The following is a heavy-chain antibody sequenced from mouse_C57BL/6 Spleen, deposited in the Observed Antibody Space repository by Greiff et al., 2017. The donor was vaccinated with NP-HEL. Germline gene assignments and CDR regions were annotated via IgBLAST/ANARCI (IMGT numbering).Heavy chain of an antibody. CDR2: IDPENGDT. D-gene: IGHD1-1*01. CDR1: GFNIKDDY. Sequence: VQLQQSGAELVRPGASVKLSCTASGFNIKDDYMHWVKQRPEQGLEWIGWIDPENGDTEYASKFQGKATITADTSSNTAYLQLSSLTSEDTAVYYCTTPCYCGSFSWFAYWGQGTLVTVSA. CDR3: TTPCYCGSFSWFAY. V-gene: IGHV14-4*01. J-gene: IGHJ3*01.